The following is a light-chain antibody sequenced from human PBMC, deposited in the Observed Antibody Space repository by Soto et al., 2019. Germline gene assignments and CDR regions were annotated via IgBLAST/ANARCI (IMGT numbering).Light chain of an antibody. CDR1: QTIGSW. CDR2: DAS. V-gene: IGKV1-5*01. CDR3: QQYNNWLAT. Sequence: DIQMTQSPSTLSASVGDRVTVTCRASQTIGSWLAWYQQKPGRAPKLLIFDASSLESGVPSRFSGNGSGTEFTLTISGLQPDDFASYYCQQYNNWLATFGQGTKVEIK. J-gene: IGKJ1*01.